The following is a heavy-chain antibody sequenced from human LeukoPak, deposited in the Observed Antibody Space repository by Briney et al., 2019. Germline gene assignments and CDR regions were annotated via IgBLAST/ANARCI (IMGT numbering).Heavy chain of an antibody. V-gene: IGHV1-69*02. CDR2: IIPIPGIA. CDR3: ARGGPGYALDI. Sequence: SEKVSCKASGGTFSRHTIRWVREAPGQGLEWGGRIIPIPGIANYAQKFQGRVTTTADKSTSTAYMELSSLRSEDTAVYYCARGGPGYALDIWGQGTMVTVSS. CDR1: GGTFSRHT. J-gene: IGHJ3*02.